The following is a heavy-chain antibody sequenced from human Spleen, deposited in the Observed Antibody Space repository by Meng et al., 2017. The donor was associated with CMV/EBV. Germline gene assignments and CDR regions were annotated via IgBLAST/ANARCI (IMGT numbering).Heavy chain of an antibody. CDR1: SISSGGYY. D-gene: IGHD3-3*01. CDR3: ARGRRDFWSGYPTQYFDY. V-gene: IGHV4-31*02. CDR2: IYYSGST. Sequence: SISSGGYYWSWIRQHPGKGLEWIGYIYYSGSTYYNPSLKSRVTISVDTSKNQFSLKLSSVTAADTAVYYCARGRRDFWSGYPTQYFDYWGQGTLVTVSS. J-gene: IGHJ4*02.